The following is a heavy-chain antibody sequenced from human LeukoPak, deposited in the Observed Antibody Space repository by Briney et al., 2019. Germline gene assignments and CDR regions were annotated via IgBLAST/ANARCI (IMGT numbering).Heavy chain of an antibody. Sequence: KPSETLSLTCTVSGGSINNYYWYWMRQPPGKGLELIAYSYYSGNANYNPSLESRVIISVDTSMNQFSLKVSSVTAADTAVYYCAKGGPEASAGLSWFDPWGQGILVTVSS. D-gene: IGHD1-14*01. V-gene: IGHV4-59*01. CDR1: GGSINNYY. CDR3: AKGGPEASAGLSWFDP. J-gene: IGHJ5*02. CDR2: SYYSGNA.